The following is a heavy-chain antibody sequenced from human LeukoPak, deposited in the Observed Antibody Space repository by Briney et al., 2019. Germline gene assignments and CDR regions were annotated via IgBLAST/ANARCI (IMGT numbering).Heavy chain of an antibody. CDR1: GYTFTGYY. CDR2: INPNSGGT. Sequence: ASVKVSCKASGYTFTGYYMHWVRQAPGQGLEWMGWINPNSGGTNYAQKFQGRVTMTRDTSISTAYMELSRLRSDDTAVYYCAKDEVYYYDSSGYYSAAEYFQHWGQGTLVTVSS. CDR3: AKDEVYYYDSSGYYSAAEYFQH. D-gene: IGHD3-22*01. J-gene: IGHJ1*01. V-gene: IGHV1-2*02.